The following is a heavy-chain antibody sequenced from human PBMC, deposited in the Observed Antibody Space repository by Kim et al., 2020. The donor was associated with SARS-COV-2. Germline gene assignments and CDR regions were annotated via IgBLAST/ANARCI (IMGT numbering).Heavy chain of an antibody. CDR3: ARHYGDYVDWYFDL. CDR1: GFTFSDYY. Sequence: GGSLRLSCAASGFTFSDYYMSWIRQAPGKGLEWVSYISSSSSYTNYADSVKGRFTISRDNAKNSLYLQMNSLRAEDTAVYYCARHYGDYVDWYFDLWGRGTLVTVSS. CDR2: ISSSSSYT. D-gene: IGHD4-17*01. J-gene: IGHJ2*01. V-gene: IGHV3-11*03.